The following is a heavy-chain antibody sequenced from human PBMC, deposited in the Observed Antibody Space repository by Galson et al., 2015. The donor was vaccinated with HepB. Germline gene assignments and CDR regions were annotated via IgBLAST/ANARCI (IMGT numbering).Heavy chain of an antibody. J-gene: IGHJ3*02. CDR3: ASPDLVGVIVSGAFDI. CDR2: IIPIFGTA. D-gene: IGHD3-16*02. Sequence: SVKVSCKASGGTFSSYAISWVRQAPGQGLEWMGGIIPIFGTANYAQKFQGRVTITADESTSTAYMELSSLRTEDTAVYYCASPDLVGVIVSGAFDIWGQGTMVTVSS. V-gene: IGHV1-69*13. CDR1: GGTFSSYA.